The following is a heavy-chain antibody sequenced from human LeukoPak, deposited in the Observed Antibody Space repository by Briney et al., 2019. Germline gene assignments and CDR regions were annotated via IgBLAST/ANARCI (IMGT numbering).Heavy chain of an antibody. CDR3: ARGGGLDV. J-gene: IGHJ6*02. V-gene: IGHV3-30-3*01. Sequence: GGSLRLSCAASGFTFSSYAMHWVRQAPGKGLEWVAVISYDGSNEYYADSVKGRFTISRDNAKNSLYLQMSNLRAEDTAVYFCARGGGLDVWGQGATVTVSS. D-gene: IGHD3-16*01. CDR2: ISYDGSNE. CDR1: GFTFSSYA.